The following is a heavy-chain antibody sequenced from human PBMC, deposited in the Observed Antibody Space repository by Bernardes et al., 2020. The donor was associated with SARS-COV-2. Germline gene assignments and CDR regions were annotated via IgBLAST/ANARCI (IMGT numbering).Heavy chain of an antibody. J-gene: IGHJ4*02. Sequence: GGSLRLSCAASGFTFSSYAMHWVRQAPGKGLEWVAVISYDGSNKYYADSVKGRFTISRDNSKNTLYLQMNSLRAEDTAVYYCASGGELLGLEFDYWGQGTLVTVSS. V-gene: IGHV3-30-3*01. CDR2: ISYDGSNK. D-gene: IGHD1-26*01. CDR3: ASGGELLGLEFDY. CDR1: GFTFSSYA.